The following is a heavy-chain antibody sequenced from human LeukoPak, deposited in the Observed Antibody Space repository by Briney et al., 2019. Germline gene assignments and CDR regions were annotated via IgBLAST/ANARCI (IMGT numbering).Heavy chain of an antibody. CDR1: GFTFSGSG. J-gene: IGHJ1*01. V-gene: IGHV3-30*02. CDR3: ARSLTDLEYFPH. Sequence: PGGSVRLSCAPSGFTFSGSGMHWVRQAPGKGLEWLTFIHASGNSKYYADSVKGRFTISRDNSKNTLSLQMNSLRVEDTGVYYCARSLTDLEYFPHWGQGTLVTVSS. CDR2: IHASGNSK.